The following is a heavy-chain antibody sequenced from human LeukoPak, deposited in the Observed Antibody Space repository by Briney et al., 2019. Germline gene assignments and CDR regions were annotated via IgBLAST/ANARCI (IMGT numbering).Heavy chain of an antibody. Sequence: GGSLRLSCAASGFTFSGYYMSWIRQAPGKGLEWVSYISTSGSTIYYADSVKGRFTISRDNAKNSLYLQMNSLRAEDTAVYYCARVVWAASIGVDYWGQGTLVTVSS. D-gene: IGHD6-13*01. CDR1: GFTFSGYY. V-gene: IGHV3-11*01. CDR3: ARVVWAASIGVDY. CDR2: ISTSGSTI. J-gene: IGHJ4*02.